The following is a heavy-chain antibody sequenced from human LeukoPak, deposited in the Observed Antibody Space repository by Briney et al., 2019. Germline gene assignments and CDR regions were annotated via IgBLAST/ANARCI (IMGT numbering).Heavy chain of an antibody. Sequence: SETLSLTCTVSGGSISSYYWSWIRHPPGKGLEWIGYIYYSGSTNYNPSLKSRVTISVDTSKNQFSLKLSSVTAADTAVYYCARELDYYGSGSYGYWGQGTLVTVSS. D-gene: IGHD3-10*01. CDR2: IYYSGST. J-gene: IGHJ4*02. CDR1: GGSISSYY. V-gene: IGHV4-59*01. CDR3: ARELDYYGSGSYGY.